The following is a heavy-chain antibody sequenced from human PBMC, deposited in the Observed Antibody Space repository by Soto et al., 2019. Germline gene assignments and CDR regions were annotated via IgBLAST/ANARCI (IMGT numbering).Heavy chain of an antibody. CDR1: GGTISSGGYS. D-gene: IGHD6-13*01. CDR3: ARGRGKQQLLNWFDP. Sequence: SETLSLTCTVSGGTISSGGYSWNWIRQPPGKGLEWIGYIYHSGYTYYNPSLKSRVTISVDTSKNQFSLKLSSVTAADTAVYYCARGRGKQQLLNWFDPWGQGTLVTVSS. CDR2: IYHSGYT. J-gene: IGHJ5*02. V-gene: IGHV4-30-2*01.